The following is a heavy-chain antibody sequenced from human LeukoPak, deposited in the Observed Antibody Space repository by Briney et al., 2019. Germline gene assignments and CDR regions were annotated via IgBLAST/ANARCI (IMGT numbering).Heavy chain of an antibody. V-gene: IGHV3-9*01. CDR1: GFTLYDYA. J-gene: IGHJ4*02. Sequence: PGRSLRLSCAAGGFTLYDYAMQWVRQAPGKGREGVSGISWNSGSIVYADSVKGRFTISRDNAKNSLYLQMNSLRAEDTALYYCAKEVRTTWGIDYWGQGTLVTVSS. D-gene: IGHD7-27*01. CDR2: ISWNSGSI. CDR3: AKEVRTTWGIDY.